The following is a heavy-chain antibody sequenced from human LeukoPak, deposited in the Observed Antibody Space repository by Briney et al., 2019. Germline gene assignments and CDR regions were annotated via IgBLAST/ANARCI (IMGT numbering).Heavy chain of an antibody. CDR2: IYSGGST. V-gene: IGHV3-53*01. CDR3: CSSGNYYNNLVPPDV. D-gene: IGHD3-10*01. J-gene: IGHJ4*02. Sequence: GGSLRLSCAASGFTFSSYGMHWVRQAPGKGLEWVSIIYSGGSTYYADSVKGRFTISRDNSKNTLSLQMNSLRAEDTALYYCCSSGNYYNNLVPPDVWGQGTLVTVSP. CDR1: GFTFSSYG.